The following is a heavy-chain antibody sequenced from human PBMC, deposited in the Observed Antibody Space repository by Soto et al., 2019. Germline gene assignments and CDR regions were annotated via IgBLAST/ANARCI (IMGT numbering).Heavy chain of an antibody. D-gene: IGHD5-12*01. J-gene: IGHJ4*02. CDR1: GYPFTSYG. Sequence: QVQLVQSGVEVKKPGASVKVSCKTSGYPFTSYGISWVRQAPGQGLEWVGWITAYNGNTNYAQKFQARLTMTTDTSTSTAYMELRSLRSDDTAVYYCAIDNDYSVVYWGQGTLVTVSS. V-gene: IGHV1-18*01. CDR3: AIDNDYSVVY. CDR2: ITAYNGNT.